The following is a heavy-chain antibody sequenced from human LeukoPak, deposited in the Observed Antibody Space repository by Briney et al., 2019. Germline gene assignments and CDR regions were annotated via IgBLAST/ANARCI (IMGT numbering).Heavy chain of an antibody. V-gene: IGHV3-7*01. CDR2: IKQDVSEK. J-gene: IGHJ5*02. Sequence: GGSLRLSCAASGFTFANYWMSWVRQAPGKGLEGVANIKQDVSEKYYVDSVKGRFTISRDNAKNSLYLQMNSLRAEDKAVYYCARGRGFDPWGQGPLVTVSS. CDR1: GFTFANYW. CDR3: ARGRGFDP.